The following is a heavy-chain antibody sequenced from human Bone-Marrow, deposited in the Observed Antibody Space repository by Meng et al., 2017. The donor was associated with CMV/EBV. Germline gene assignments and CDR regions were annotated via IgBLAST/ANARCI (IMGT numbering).Heavy chain of an antibody. J-gene: IGHJ4*02. D-gene: IGHD1-26*01. CDR1: GFTFDDYA. CDR3: ARDHMYSGSYAIDY. CDR2: ISWNSGSI. Sequence: SLKISCAASGFTFDDYAMHWVRQAPGKGLEWVSGISWNSGSIGYADSVKGRFTISRDNAKNSLYLQMNSLRAEDTAVYYCARDHMYSGSYAIDYWGQGTLVTVSS. V-gene: IGHV3-9*01.